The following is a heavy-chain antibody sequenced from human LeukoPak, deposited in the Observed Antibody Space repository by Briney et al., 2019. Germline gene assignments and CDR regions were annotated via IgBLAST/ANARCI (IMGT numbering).Heavy chain of an antibody. V-gene: IGHV1-8*01. CDR2: MNPNSGNT. CDR3: ARGIKGSWYPYYYYGMDV. Sequence: GSSEKVSCKASGYTFTSYVNYWVRQATAQGLEWMGWMNPNSGNTDNAQKFQVRVTMPRNTSISSAYMELSSLRSEDTAVYYCARGIKGSWYPYYYYGMDVWGQGTTVTVSS. CDR1: GYTFTSYV. D-gene: IGHD6-13*01. J-gene: IGHJ6*02.